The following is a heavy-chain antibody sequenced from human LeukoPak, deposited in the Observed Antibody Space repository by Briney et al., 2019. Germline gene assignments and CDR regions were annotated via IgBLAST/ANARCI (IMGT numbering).Heavy chain of an antibody. CDR2: IYRSGTS. CDR3: ARHRPGGGSNDYFDF. CDR1: HSSISSGYY. Sequence: PSETLSLTCTVSHSSISSGYYWGWIRQPPGKGLQWIASIYRSGTSSYNPSLKGRVTISVDTSKNDFSLNLGSVTAADTAMYYCARHRPGGGSNDYFDFWGQGVPVTVSS. V-gene: IGHV4-38-2*02. J-gene: IGHJ4*02. D-gene: IGHD3-16*01.